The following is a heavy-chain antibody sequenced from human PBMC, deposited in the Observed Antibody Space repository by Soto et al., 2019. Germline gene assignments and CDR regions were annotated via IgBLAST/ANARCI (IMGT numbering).Heavy chain of an antibody. V-gene: IGHV1-69*05. CDR3: ARGTSSSTSYYYYALDV. J-gene: IGHJ6*02. CDR1: GGTFNNYA. D-gene: IGHD1-7*01. CDR2: IIPIFGSG. Sequence: QVLLEQSGAEVKKPGSSVRISCKASGGTFNNYAISWVRQAPGQGLEWVGGIIPIFGSGNYAQIFQDRVTITTDAVRTTAYMEMNSLTSEDTAIYFCARGTSSSTSYYYYALDVWGQGTTVTVSS.